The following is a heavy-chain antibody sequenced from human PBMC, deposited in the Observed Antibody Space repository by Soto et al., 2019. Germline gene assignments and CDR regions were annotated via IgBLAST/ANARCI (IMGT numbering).Heavy chain of an antibody. CDR2: IIPIFGTA. V-gene: IGHV1-69*13. Sequence: VASVKVSCKASGGTFSSYAISWVRQAPGQGLEWMGGIIPIFGTANYAQKFQGRVTITADESTSTAYMELSSLRSEDTAVYYCARRSANYYYYYGMDVWGQGTTVTVSS. J-gene: IGHJ6*02. CDR3: ARRSANYYYYYGMDV. CDR1: GGTFSSYA.